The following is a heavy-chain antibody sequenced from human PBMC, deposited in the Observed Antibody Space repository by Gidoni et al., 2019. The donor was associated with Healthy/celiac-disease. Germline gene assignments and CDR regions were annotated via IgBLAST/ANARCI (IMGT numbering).Heavy chain of an antibody. CDR3: ARMGLDIVATGDAFDI. Sequence: QVQLVQSGAEVTKPGSSVKVSCKASRATFSRHTISWVRQAPGQGLDWMGRIIPILGIANYAQKFQGRVTITVDKSTSTAYMELSSLRSEDTAVYYCARMGLDIVATGDAFDIWGQGTMVTVSS. J-gene: IGHJ3*02. V-gene: IGHV1-69*02. CDR2: IIPILGIA. CDR1: RATFSRHT. D-gene: IGHD5-12*01.